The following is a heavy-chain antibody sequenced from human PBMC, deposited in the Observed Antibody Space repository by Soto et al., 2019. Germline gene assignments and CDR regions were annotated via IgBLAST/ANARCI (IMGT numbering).Heavy chain of an antibody. CDR3: ARDQVDYDSSGSIDY. CDR1: GFTFRSYW. J-gene: IGHJ4*02. Sequence: GGSLRLSCAASGFTFRSYWMHWVRQAPGKGLVWVSRIKSDGSSTSYADSVKGRFTISRDNVKNTLYLQMNSLRAEDTAVYYCARDQVDYDSSGSIDYWGQGTLVTVS. D-gene: IGHD3-22*01. V-gene: IGHV3-74*01. CDR2: IKSDGSST.